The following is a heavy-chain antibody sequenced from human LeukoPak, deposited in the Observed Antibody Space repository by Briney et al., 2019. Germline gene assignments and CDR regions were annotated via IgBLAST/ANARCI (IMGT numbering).Heavy chain of an antibody. J-gene: IGHJ1*01. V-gene: IGHV3-30*02. CDR3: AKDVSADYYDSSGYYSEYFQH. CDR1: GFTFSSYG. D-gene: IGHD3-22*01. CDR2: IRYDGSNK. Sequence: PGGSLRLSCAASGFTFSSYGMHWVRQAPSKGLEWVAFIRYDGSNKYYADSVKGRFTISRDNSKNTLYLQMNSLRAEDTAVYYCAKDVSADYYDSSGYYSEYFQHWGQGTLVTVSS.